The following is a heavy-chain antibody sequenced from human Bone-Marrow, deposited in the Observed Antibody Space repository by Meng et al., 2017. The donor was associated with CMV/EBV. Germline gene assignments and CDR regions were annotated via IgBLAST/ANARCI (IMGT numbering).Heavy chain of an antibody. CDR2: INHSGGT. V-gene: IGHV4-34*01. CDR1: Y. D-gene: IGHD3-10*01. Sequence: YLIWLPQPPVKGLEWIAEINHSGGTNYNPSLKIRVTISVDTSKNQFSLRLSSVTAADTGVYYCARGAPRQAYYYGSGSYYKQVYFDYWGQGTLVTVSS. J-gene: IGHJ4*02. CDR3: ARGAPRQAYYYGSGSYYKQVYFDY.